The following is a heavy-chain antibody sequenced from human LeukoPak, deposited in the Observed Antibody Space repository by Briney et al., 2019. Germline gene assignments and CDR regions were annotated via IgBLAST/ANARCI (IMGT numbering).Heavy chain of an antibody. J-gene: IGHJ3*02. V-gene: IGHV3-21*01. Sequence: GGSVSLSCAASGFTFNTYSMNWLRQAPGKGLEWVSSISSDSRYIYYADSVKGRFTISRDNAKNSLYLQMNSLRAEDTTVYYCARPIVGATSAFDIWGQGTIVTVSS. CDR1: GFTFNTYS. CDR2: ISSDSRYI. CDR3: ARPIVGATSAFDI. D-gene: IGHD1-26*01.